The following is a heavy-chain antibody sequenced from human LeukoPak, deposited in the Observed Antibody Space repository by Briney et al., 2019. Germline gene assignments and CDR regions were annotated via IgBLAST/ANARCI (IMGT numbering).Heavy chain of an antibody. CDR3: AKAVWFGEFVFDY. V-gene: IGHV3-30*18. D-gene: IGHD3-10*01. J-gene: IGHJ4*02. CDR2: ISYDGSNK. CDR1: GFTFSSYG. Sequence: GRSLRLSCAAPGFTFSSYGMHWVRQAPGKGLEWVAVISYDGSNKYYADSVKGRFTISRDNSKNTLYLQMNSLRAEDTAVYYCAKAVWFGEFVFDYWGQGTLVTVSS.